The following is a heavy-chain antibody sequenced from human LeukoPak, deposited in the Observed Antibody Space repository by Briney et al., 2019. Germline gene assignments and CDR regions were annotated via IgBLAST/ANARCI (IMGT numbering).Heavy chain of an antibody. CDR1: GGSISSYY. CDR2: IYTSGST. Sequence: SETLSLTCTVSGGSISSYYWSWIRQPAGKGLEWIGRIYTSGSTNYNPSLKSRVTMSVDTSKNQFSLKLSSVTAADTAVYYCALSTPGIAAAGTNWFDPWGQGTLVTVSS. J-gene: IGHJ5*02. CDR3: ALSTPGIAAAGTNWFDP. D-gene: IGHD6-13*01. V-gene: IGHV4-4*07.